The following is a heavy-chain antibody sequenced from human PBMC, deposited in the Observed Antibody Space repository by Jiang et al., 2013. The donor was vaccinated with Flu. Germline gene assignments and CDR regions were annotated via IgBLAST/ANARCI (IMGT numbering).Heavy chain of an antibody. J-gene: IGHJ3*02. V-gene: IGHV1-69*01. D-gene: IGHD6-19*01. CDR2: IIPIFGTA. Sequence: TFSSYAISWVRQAPGQGLEWMGGIIPIFGTANYAQKFQGRVTITADESTSTAYMELSSLRSEDTAVHYCARARHSSGYPEGAFDIWGQGTMVTVSS. CDR1: TFSSYA. CDR3: ARARHSSGYPEGAFDI.